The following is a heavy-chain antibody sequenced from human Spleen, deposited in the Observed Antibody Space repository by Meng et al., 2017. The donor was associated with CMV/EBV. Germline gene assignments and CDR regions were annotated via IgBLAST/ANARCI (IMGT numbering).Heavy chain of an antibody. D-gene: IGHD3-22*01. CDR2: ISSSSTI. CDR1: GFTFYDYT. J-gene: IGHJ6*02. Sequence: GGSLRLSCAASGFTFYDYTMHWVRLAPGKGLEWVSSISSSSTIYYADSVKGRFTISRDNAKNSLYLQMNSLRAEDTAVYYCARVMIVVVITNYYYYGMDVWGQGTTVTVSS. V-gene: IGHV3-69-1*01. CDR3: ARVMIVVVITNYYYYGMDV.